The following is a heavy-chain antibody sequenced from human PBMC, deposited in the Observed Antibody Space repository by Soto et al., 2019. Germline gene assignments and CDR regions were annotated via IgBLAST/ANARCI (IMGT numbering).Heavy chain of an antibody. V-gene: IGHV3-11*06. D-gene: IGHD3-3*02. CDR2: ISDGGGYI. CDR3: ARVHFWSGYSKPEVNFDY. CDR1: EFTFSDHY. Sequence: PGGSLRLSCAASEFTFSDHYMSWIRQAPGKGLEWVSYISDGGGYINYAGSVTGRFTISRDNAKNSLYLQMNSLRVEDTAVYYCARVHFWSGYSKPEVNFDYWGQGTLVTVSS. J-gene: IGHJ4*02.